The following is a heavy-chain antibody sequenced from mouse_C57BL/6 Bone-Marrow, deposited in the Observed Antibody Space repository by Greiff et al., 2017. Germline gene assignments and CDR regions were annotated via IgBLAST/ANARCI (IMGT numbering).Heavy chain of an antibody. V-gene: IGHV1-61*01. J-gene: IGHJ4*01. CDR3: TRRDLLRRDYYAMDY. Sequence: QVQLQQPGAELVRPGSSVKLSCKASGYTFTSYWMDWVKQRPGQGLEWIGNIYPSDSETHYNQKFKDKATLTADKSSSPAYMQLSSLSSEDSAFYYCTRRDLLRRDYYAMDYWGQGTSVNVSS. CDR2: IYPSDSET. D-gene: IGHD1-1*01. CDR1: GYTFTSYW.